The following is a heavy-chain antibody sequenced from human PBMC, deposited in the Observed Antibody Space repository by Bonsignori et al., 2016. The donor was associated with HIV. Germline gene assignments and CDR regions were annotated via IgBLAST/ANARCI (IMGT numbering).Heavy chain of an antibody. Sequence: SVKVSCKASGGTFSSYAISWVRQAPGQGLEWMGGIIPILGIANYAQKFQGRVTITADESTSTAYMELSSLRSEDTAVYYCARNPIYYDSSSVAFDIWAKGQWSPSPQ. CDR2: IIPILGIA. CDR1: GGTFSSYA. V-gene: IGHV1-69*10. CDR3: ARNPIYYDSSSVAFDI. D-gene: IGHD3-22*01. J-gene: IGHJ3*02.